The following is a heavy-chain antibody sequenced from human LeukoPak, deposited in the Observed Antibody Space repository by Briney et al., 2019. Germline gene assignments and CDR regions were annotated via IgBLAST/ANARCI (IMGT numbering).Heavy chain of an antibody. CDR3: AKGFSSSFASFDY. CDR2: ISYDGSNE. D-gene: IGHD6-6*01. CDR1: GFSFGSYG. Sequence: GKSLRLSCAASGFSFGSYGMHWVRQAPGKGLEWVAIISYDGSNEYYADSVKGRFTISRDNSDNTLYLQMNSLRAEDTAVYYCAKGFSSSFASFDYWGQGTLVTVSS. V-gene: IGHV3-30*18. J-gene: IGHJ4*02.